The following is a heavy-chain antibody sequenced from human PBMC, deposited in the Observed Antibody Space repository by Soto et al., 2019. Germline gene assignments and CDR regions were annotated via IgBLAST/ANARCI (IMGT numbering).Heavy chain of an antibody. CDR3: ARLSVAGSSPPLDY. J-gene: IGHJ4*02. CDR1: GGSISSSSYY. D-gene: IGHD6-6*01. CDR2: IYYSGST. V-gene: IGHV4-39*01. Sequence: QLQLQESGPGLAKPSETLSLTCTVSGGSISSSSYYWGWIRQPPGKGLEWIGSIYYSGSTYYNPSLKSRVTISVDTSKNQFSLKLSSVTAADTAVYYCARLSVAGSSPPLDYWGQGTLVTVSS.